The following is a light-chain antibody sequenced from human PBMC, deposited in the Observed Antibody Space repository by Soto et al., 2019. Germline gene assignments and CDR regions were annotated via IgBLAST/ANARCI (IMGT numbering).Light chain of an antibody. CDR1: QSISEW. CDR3: QQYNSYTGTYT. CDR2: KAS. V-gene: IGKV1-5*03. J-gene: IGKJ2*01. Sequence: DIQMTQSPSTLSASVGDRVTITCRASQSISEWLAWYQQKPGKAPKLLIYKASSLESGVPSRFSGSGSGTEFTLTISSLQPDDFATYYCQQYNSYTGTYTVGQGTKLEIK.